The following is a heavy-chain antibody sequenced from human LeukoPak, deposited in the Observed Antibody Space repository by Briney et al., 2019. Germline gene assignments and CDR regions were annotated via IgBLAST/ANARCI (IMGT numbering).Heavy chain of an antibody. CDR3: ARDSYYYDSSGRGSAGWFDP. CDR1: GYTFTSYG. D-gene: IGHD3-22*01. J-gene: IGHJ5*02. V-gene: IGHV1-18*01. CDR2: ISAYNGNR. Sequence: ASVKVSCKASGYTFTSYGISWVRQAPGQGLEWMGWISAYNGNRNYAQKLQGRVTMTTDTSTSTAYMELRSLRSDDTAVYYCARDSYYYDSSGRGSAGWFDPWGQGTLVTVSS.